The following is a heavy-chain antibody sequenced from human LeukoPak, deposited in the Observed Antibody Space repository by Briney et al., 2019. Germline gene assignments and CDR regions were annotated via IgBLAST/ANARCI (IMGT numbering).Heavy chain of an antibody. CDR2: LRGDGET. CDR3: AKASWVSSADAVL. D-gene: IGHD3-16*01. CDR1: GFIFRDYA. J-gene: IGHJ4*02. V-gene: IGHV3-23*01. Sequence: GGSLRLSCVASGFIFRDYAMSWVRQTPAGGLEWVSSLRGDGETFYTDSVKGRFTLSRDHSRNTVYLQLSNLRVEDTAIYYCAKASWVSSADAVLWGQGTLVTVS.